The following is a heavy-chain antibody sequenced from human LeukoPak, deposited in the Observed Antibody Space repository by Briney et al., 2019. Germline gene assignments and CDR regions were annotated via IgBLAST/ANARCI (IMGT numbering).Heavy chain of an antibody. CDR2: ILYDGSNK. CDR1: GFTFSSYA. CDR3: ARGRVATIRPYYFDY. V-gene: IGHV3-30*01. D-gene: IGHD5-12*01. J-gene: IGHJ4*02. Sequence: PGGSLRLSCAASGFTFSSYAMHWVRQAPGKGLEWVAVILYDGSNKYYADSVKGRFTISRDNSKNTLYLQMNSLRAEDTAVYYCARGRVATIRPYYFDYWGQGTLVTVSS.